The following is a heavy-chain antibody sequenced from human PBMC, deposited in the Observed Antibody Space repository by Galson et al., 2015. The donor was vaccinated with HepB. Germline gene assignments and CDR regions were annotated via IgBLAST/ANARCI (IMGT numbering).Heavy chain of an antibody. D-gene: IGHD6-13*01. CDR3: AKGRISTWYTD. J-gene: IGHJ4*02. Sequence: SLRLSCAASGFTFSSYAMSWVRQAPGRGLEWVSLIGDSGSPTYYADSVKGRFTISRDNSKNTLYLQMNSLRAEDTAIYYCAKGRISTWYTDWGQGTLVTVSS. CDR1: GFTFSSYA. V-gene: IGHV3-23*01. CDR2: IGDSGSPT.